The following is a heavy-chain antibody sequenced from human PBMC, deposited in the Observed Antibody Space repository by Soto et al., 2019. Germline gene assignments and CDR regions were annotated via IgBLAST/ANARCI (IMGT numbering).Heavy chain of an antibody. D-gene: IGHD2-8*01. V-gene: IGHV1-2*04. CDR2: INPKSGGT. J-gene: IGHJ6*02. CDR3: ARGDSTDCSNGVCSFFYNHDMDV. CDR1: GYSFTDYH. Sequence: ASVKVSCKASGYSFTDYHIHWVRQAPGQGLEWLGRINPKSGGTSNAQKFQGWVTMTTDTSISPASMELTRLTSDDTAIYYCARGDSTDCSNGVCSFFYNHDMDVWGQGTTVTVSS.